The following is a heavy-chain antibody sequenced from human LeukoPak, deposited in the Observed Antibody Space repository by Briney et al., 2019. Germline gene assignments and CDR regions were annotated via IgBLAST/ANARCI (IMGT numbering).Heavy chain of an antibody. CDR3: ATDLFGVVIRGYYYYMDG. V-gene: IGHV1-24*01. D-gene: IGHD3-3*01. Sequence: ASVKVSCKVSGYTLTELSMHWVRQAPGKGLEWMGGFDPEDGETIYAQKFQGRVTMTEDTSTDTAYMELSSLRSEDTAVCYCATDLFGVVIRGYYYYMDGWGKGTTVAVSS. J-gene: IGHJ6*03. CDR1: GYTLTELS. CDR2: FDPEDGET.